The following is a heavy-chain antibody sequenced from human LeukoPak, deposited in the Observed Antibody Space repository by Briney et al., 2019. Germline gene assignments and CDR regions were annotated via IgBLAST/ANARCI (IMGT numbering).Heavy chain of an antibody. V-gene: IGHV4-39*01. CDR3: ARLQYGSGSYLFISPGGFDY. Sequence: PSETLSLTCTVSGVSISSSNSYWGWIRQPPGKGLEWIGSIYYSGNTYYNASLKSQVSISIDTSKNQFSLKLSSVTAADTAVYYCARLQYGSGSYLFISPGGFDYWGQGTLVTVSS. CDR1: GVSISSSNSY. J-gene: IGHJ4*02. CDR2: IYYSGNT. D-gene: IGHD3-10*01.